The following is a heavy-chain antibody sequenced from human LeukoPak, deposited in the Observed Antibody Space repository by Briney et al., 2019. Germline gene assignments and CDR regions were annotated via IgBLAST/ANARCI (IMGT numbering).Heavy chain of an antibody. J-gene: IGHJ3*02. V-gene: IGHV3-21*01. D-gene: IGHD2-2*01. CDR3: TSRYCTTTNCYSFDN. CDR1: GFIFNSYS. Sequence: GGSLRLSCAASGFIFNSYSMNWVRQAPGKGLEWVSSISSSSAHIFYADSVKGRFSIPRDNAKNSLYLQMNSLRVEDTAVYYCTSRYCTTTNCYSFDNWGQGTMVTVS. CDR2: ISSSSAHI.